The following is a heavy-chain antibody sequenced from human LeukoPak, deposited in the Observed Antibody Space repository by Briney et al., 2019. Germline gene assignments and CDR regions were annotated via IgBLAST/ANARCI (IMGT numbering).Heavy chain of an antibody. J-gene: IGHJ4*02. CDR2: IFYSGST. CDR1: GGSISSYY. D-gene: IGHD4-17*01. Sequence: SETLSLTCTVSGGSISSYYWSWIRQPPGKGLERIGYIFYSGSTNYNSSLKSRVTISVDTSKNQFSLGLSSVTAADTAVYYCARGPTRYYFDCWGQGTLVTVSS. V-gene: IGHV4-59*01. CDR3: ARGPTRYYFDC.